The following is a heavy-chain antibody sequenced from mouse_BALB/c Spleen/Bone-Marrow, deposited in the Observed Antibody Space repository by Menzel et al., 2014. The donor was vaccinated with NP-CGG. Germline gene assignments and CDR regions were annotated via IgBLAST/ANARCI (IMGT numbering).Heavy chain of an antibody. V-gene: IGHV1-54*01. Sequence: QVQLQQSGAELVRPGTSVKVSCKASGDAFTTYLIEWVKQRPGQGLEWIGVINPGSGDTHYNEKFKDKATLTADKSSSTAYMQLSSLTSDDSAVYFCARNANWLFTYWGQGTLVTVSA. D-gene: IGHD4-1*01. CDR2: INPGSGDT. CDR1: GDAFTTYL. J-gene: IGHJ3*01. CDR3: ARNANWLFTY.